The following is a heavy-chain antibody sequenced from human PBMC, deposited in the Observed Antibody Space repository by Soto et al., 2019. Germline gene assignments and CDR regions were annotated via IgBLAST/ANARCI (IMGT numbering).Heavy chain of an antibody. Sequence: GESLKISCKGSGYSFTSYWIGWVRQMPGKGLEWMGIIYPGDSDTRYGPSFQGQVTISADKSISTAYLQWSSLKASDTAMYYCARSIAAAGYYYYYYGMDVWGEGTTVTVSS. J-gene: IGHJ6*04. CDR2: IYPGDSDT. V-gene: IGHV5-51*01. CDR3: ARSIAAAGYYYYYYGMDV. CDR1: GYSFTSYW. D-gene: IGHD6-13*01.